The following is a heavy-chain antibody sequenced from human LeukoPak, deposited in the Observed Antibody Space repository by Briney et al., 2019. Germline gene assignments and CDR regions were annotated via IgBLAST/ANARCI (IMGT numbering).Heavy chain of an antibody. J-gene: IGHJ4*02. D-gene: IGHD4-17*01. CDR1: GFTFDDYA. Sequence: PGGSLRLACTASGFTFDDYAMHWVRQAPGKGLEWVSGLSWMGGSITYADSVKGRFTNSRDNAKNSLYLQMNSLRPEDTAFYYCAKASTVTTWDPYCLDYWGRGTLVTVSS. V-gene: IGHV3-9*01. CDR2: LSWMGGSI. CDR3: AKASTVTTWDPYCLDY.